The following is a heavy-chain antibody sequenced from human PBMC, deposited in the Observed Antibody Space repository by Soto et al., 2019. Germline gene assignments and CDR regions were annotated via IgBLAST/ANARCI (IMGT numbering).Heavy chain of an antibody. CDR3: ARGVYSSSWYYYYYGMDV. CDR2: ISYDGSNK. J-gene: IGHJ6*02. D-gene: IGHD6-13*01. Sequence: QVQLVESGGGVVQPGRSLRLSCAASRFTFSSYAMHWVRQAPGKGLEWVAVISYDGSNKYYADSLKGRFTISRDNSKNTLFLQMNSLSAEDTAVYYCARGVYSSSWYYYYYGMDVWGQGTTVTVSS. CDR1: RFTFSSYA. V-gene: IGHV3-30-3*01.